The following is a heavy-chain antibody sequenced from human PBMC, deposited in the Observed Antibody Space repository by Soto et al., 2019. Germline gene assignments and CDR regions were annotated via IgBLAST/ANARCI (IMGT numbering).Heavy chain of an antibody. CDR3: ASGYYDSSGYYYPEYYFDY. Sequence: ASVKVSCKASGGTFSSYAISWVRQAPGQGLEWMGGIIPIFGTANYAQKFQGRVTITADESTSTAYMELSSLRSEDTAVYYCASGYYDSSGYYYPEYYFDYWGQGTLVTVSS. CDR2: IIPIFGTA. CDR1: GGTFSSYA. J-gene: IGHJ4*02. V-gene: IGHV1-69*13. D-gene: IGHD3-22*01.